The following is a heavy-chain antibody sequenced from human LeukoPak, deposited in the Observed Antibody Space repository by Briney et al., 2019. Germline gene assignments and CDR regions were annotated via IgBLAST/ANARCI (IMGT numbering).Heavy chain of an antibody. J-gene: IGHJ5*02. CDR3: ARLRFYGSGSPFDP. V-gene: IGHV4-39*01. D-gene: IGHD3-10*01. CDR2: IYYSGST. CDR1: GGSISSSSYY. Sequence: SETLSLTRTVSGGSISSSSYYWGWIRQPPGKGLEWIGSIYYSGSTYYNPSLKSRVTISVDTSKNQFSLKLSSVTAADTAVYYCARLRFYGSGSPFDPWGQGTLVTVSS.